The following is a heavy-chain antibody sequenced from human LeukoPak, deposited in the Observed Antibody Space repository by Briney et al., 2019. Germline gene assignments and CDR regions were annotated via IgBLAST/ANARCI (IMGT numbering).Heavy chain of an antibody. J-gene: IGHJ4*02. Sequence: SETLSLTCTVSGGSISSGGYYWSWIRQHPGKGLEWIGYIYYSGSTYYNPSLKSRVTISVDTSKNQFSLKLRSVTAADTAVYYCARSDYGDYRDYFDYWGQGTLVTVSS. CDR2: IYYSGST. CDR3: ARSDYGDYRDYFDY. CDR1: GGSISSGGYY. V-gene: IGHV4-31*03. D-gene: IGHD4-17*01.